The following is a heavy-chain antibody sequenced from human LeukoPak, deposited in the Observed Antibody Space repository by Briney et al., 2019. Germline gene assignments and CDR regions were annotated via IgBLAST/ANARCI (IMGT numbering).Heavy chain of an antibody. CDR2: ITGSGTNT. V-gene: IGHV3-23*01. CDR1: GFTFSNYA. Sequence: GASLRLSCVASGFTFSNYAMSWVRQAPGKGLEWVSAITGSGTNTYYADSVKGRFTISRDNSKNTLYLQMNSLRAEDTAVYYCARDWPCSSTSCGGAHDAFDIWGQGTMVTVSS. CDR3: ARDWPCSSTSCGGAHDAFDI. J-gene: IGHJ3*02. D-gene: IGHD2-2*01.